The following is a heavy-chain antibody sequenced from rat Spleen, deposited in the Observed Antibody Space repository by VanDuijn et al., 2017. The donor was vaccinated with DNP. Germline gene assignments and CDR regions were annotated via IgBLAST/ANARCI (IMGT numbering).Heavy chain of an antibody. V-gene: IGHV5-22*01. CDR3: ARGVYYYSATYWYFDF. J-gene: IGHJ1*01. CDR1: GLTFSFYG. Sequence: EVQLVESGGGLVQPGRSMKLSCAASGLTFSFYGMAWVRQAPKKGLEWVATISYDGSRTYYRDSVKGRLTISRENAKTTLYLQMNSLRSEDTATYYCARGVYYYSATYWYFDFWGPGTMVTVSS. CDR2: ISYDGSRT. D-gene: IGHD1-1*01.